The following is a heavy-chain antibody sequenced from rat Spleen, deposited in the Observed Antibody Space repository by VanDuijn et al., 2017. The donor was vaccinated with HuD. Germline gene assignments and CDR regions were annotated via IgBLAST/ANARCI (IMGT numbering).Heavy chain of an antibody. CDR3: ARRHYGYTDYFDY. V-gene: IGHV5-17*01. Sequence: EVQLVESDGGLVQPGRSLNLSCAASGFTFSSFAMAWVRQAPKKGLEWVAAIISGGSNTYYPDSVKGRFTVSRDNAKSTLYLQMDSLRSEDTATYYCARRHYGYTDYFDYWGQGVMVTVSS. J-gene: IGHJ2*01. CDR1: GFTFSSFA. CDR2: IISGGSNT. D-gene: IGHD1-9*01.